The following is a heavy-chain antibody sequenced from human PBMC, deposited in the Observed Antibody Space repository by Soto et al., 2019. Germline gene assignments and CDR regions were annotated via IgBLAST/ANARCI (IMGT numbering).Heavy chain of an antibody. V-gene: IGHV1-46*01. Sequence: ASVKVSCKASGYTFTSYYMRWVRQAPGQGLEWMGIINPSGGSTSYAQKFQGRVTMTRDTSTSTVYMELSSLRSEDTAVYYCAKDGIANNGVWEEFDMWGQGTKVTVSS. CDR2: INPSGGST. D-gene: IGHD2-8*01. CDR1: GYTFTSYY. J-gene: IGHJ3*02. CDR3: AKDGIANNGVWEEFDM.